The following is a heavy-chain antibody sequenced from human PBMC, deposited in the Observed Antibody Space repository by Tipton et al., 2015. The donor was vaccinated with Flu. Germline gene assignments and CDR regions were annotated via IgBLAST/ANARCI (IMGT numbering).Heavy chain of an antibody. CDR1: GYSFTNYW. V-gene: IGHV5-51*01. J-gene: IGHJ4*02. D-gene: IGHD3-16*01. CDR3: ARAGNYGDRPLYYFDS. Sequence: VQLVQSGAEVKKPGESLKISCKGSGYSFTNYWIGWVRQMPGKGLEWMGIIYPGDSNTKYSPSFQGQVTISADKSITTAYLQWSSLKASDPAIYPCARAGNYGDRPLYYFDSWGQGTLVTASS. CDR2: IYPGDSNT.